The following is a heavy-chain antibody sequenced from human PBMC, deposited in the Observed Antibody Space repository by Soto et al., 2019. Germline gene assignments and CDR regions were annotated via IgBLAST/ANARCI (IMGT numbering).Heavy chain of an antibody. V-gene: IGHV3-23*01. CDR2: ISGSGGST. Sequence: EVQRLESGGRLVQPGGSLRLSCAASGFTFSSYAMSWVRQAPGKGLEWVSAISGSGGSTYYADSVKGRFTISRDNSKNTLYLQMNSLRAEDTAVYYCAKLVAVAGGDYWYFDLWGRGTLVTVSS. J-gene: IGHJ2*01. CDR3: AKLVAVAGGDYWYFDL. D-gene: IGHD6-19*01. CDR1: GFTFSSYA.